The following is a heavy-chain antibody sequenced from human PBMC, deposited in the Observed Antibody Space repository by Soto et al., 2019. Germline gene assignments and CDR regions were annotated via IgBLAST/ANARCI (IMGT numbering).Heavy chain of an antibody. J-gene: IGHJ6*02. CDR1: GFTFSSYA. CDR3: TMTSYYYYGMDV. CDR2: ISYDGSNK. D-gene: IGHD4-17*01. V-gene: IGHV3-30-3*01. Sequence: QVQLVESGGGVVQPGRSLRLSCAASGFTFSSYAMHWVRQAPGKGLERVAVISYDGSNKYYADSVKGRFTISRDNSKNTLYLQMNSLRAEDTAVYYTTMTSYYYYGMDVWGQGTTVTVSS.